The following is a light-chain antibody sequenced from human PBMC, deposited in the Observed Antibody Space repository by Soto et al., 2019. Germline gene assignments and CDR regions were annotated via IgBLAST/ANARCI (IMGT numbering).Light chain of an antibody. CDR2: EVS. CDR3: CTLKV. V-gene: IGLV2-23*02. J-gene: IGLJ1*01. Sequence: QSVLTQPASVSGSPGQSITISCTGTSSDVGSYNLVSWYQQHPGKAPKLMIYEVSKRPSGVSNRFSGSKSGNTASLTISGLQAEDEADYYCCTLKVFGPGTKVTVL. CDR1: SSDVGSYNL.